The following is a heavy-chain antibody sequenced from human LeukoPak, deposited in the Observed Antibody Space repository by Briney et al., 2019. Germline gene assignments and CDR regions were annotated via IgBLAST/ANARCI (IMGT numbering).Heavy chain of an antibody. V-gene: IGHV3-23*01. CDR3: AKDRSGIAAAEWFAP. CDR1: GFSFSSFA. D-gene: IGHD6-13*01. CDR2: ISGGHYAT. J-gene: IGHJ5*02. Sequence: PGGPLRLLCAASGFSFSSFAMTCLPEARGKAGVCVSSISGGHYATYNTDSVKGRFTISRDNAKNTLYLQMNSLRAEDTAVYYCAKDRSGIAAAEWFAPWGQGTLVTVSS.